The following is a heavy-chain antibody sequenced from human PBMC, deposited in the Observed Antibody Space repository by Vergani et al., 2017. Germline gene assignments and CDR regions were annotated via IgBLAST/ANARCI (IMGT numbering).Heavy chain of an antibody. D-gene: IGHD3-3*01. CDR3: ARARGRITIFGVFIPDWFDP. J-gene: IGHJ5*02. Sequence: QVQLQESGPGLVKPSQTLSLTCTVSGGSISSGGYYWSWIRQHPGKGLEWIGYIYHSGSTYYNPSLKSRVTISVDRSKNQFSLKLSSVTAADTAVYYCARARGRITIFGVFIPDWFDPWGQGTLVTVSS. CDR2: IYHSGST. V-gene: IGHV4-31*03. CDR1: GGSISSGGYY.